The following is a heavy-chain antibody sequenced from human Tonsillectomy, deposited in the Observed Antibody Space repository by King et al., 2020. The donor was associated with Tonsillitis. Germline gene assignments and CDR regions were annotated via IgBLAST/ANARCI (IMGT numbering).Heavy chain of an antibody. V-gene: IGHV3-30*02. CDR3: AKDGAKSNCNDVGWFYS. CDR2: IRLDGSNE. Sequence: VQLVESGGGVVQPGGSLRLSCAASGFTFSRYGMHWVRQAPGKGLEWVTFIRLDGSNEYYADSVEGRFTISRDNSKNTLYLQMNSLRAEDTAVYYCAKDGAKSNCNDVGWFYSWGQGTLVTVSS. D-gene: IGHD1-1*01. J-gene: IGHJ5*01. CDR1: GFTFSRYG.